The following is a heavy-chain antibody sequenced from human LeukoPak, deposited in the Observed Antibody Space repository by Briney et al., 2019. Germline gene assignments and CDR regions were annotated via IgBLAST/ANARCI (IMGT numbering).Heavy chain of an antibody. CDR2: IYSGGST. CDR3: ARAIFGVVPFDP. CDR1: GFTVSSNY. D-gene: IGHD3-3*01. V-gene: IGHV3-53*01. J-gene: IGHJ5*02. Sequence: GGSLRLSCAASGFTVSSNYMSWVRKAPGKGLEGVSVIYSGGSTYYADSVKGRFTISRDNSKNTLYLQMNSLRAEDTAVYYCARAIFGVVPFDPWGKGTLVTVSS.